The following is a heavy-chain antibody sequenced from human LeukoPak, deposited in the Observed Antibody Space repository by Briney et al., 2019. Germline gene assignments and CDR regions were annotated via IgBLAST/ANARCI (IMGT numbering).Heavy chain of an antibody. CDR2: ISAYNGNT. V-gene: IGHV1-18*01. CDR3: ARSSSLGYCSSTSCYDWFDP. CDR1: GYTFTSYG. D-gene: IGHD2-2*01. Sequence: ASVKVSCKASGYTFTSYGISWVRQALGQGLEWMGWISAYNGNTNYAQKLQGRVTMTTDTSTSTAYMELRSLRSDDTAVYYCARSSSLGYCSSTSCYDWFDPWDQGTLVTVSS. J-gene: IGHJ5*02.